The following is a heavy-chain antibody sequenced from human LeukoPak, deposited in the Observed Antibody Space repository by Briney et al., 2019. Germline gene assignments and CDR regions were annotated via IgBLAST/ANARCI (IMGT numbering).Heavy chain of an antibody. J-gene: IGHJ4*02. Sequence: SETLSLTCAVYGGSFSGYYWSWIRQPPGKGLEWIGEINHSGSTNYNPSLKSRVTISEDTSKNQFSLKLSSVTAADTAVYYCARGSNWFDYWGQGTLVTVSS. CDR1: GGSFSGYY. V-gene: IGHV4-34*01. CDR2: INHSGST. CDR3: ARGSNWFDY. D-gene: IGHD1-1*01.